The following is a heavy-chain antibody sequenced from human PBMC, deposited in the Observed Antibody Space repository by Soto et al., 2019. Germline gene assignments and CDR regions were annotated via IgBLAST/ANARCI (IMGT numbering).Heavy chain of an antibody. D-gene: IGHD3-3*01. CDR2: MSASGGST. CDR1: GFTFDNYA. CDR3: AKYPWHLDAFWTGYSDGYFDS. J-gene: IGHJ4*02. V-gene: IGHV3-23*01. Sequence: EVQLLESGGGLVQPGGSLRLSCAASGFTFDNYAMTWVRQAPGKGLECVSSMSASGGSTYYADSVKGRFTISRDNSRNTLFLQMNSLRVEDTAVYYCAKYPWHLDAFWTGYSDGYFDSWGQGTLVNVAS.